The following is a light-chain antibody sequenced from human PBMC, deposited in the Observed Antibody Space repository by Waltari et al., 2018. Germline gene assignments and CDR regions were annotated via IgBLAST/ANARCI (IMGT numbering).Light chain of an antibody. CDR3: QQYNNGLPIS. Sequence: EIVMTQSPATLSVSPGERTTLSCRASQGISSNLAWYHQKPGQAPRLPIHGASTRAAGIPARFSGSGSGTEFTLTINSLQSEDFAVYYCQQYNNGLPISFGQGTRLEIK. V-gene: IGKV3-15*01. CDR2: GAS. CDR1: QGISSN. J-gene: IGKJ5*01.